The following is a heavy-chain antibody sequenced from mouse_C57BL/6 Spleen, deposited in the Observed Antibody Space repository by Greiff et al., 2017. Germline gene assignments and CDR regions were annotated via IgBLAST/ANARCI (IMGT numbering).Heavy chain of an antibody. CDR1: GYTFTSYW. J-gene: IGHJ3*01. CDR3: SRRDSNYVCFFAY. CDR2: LYPGSSST. Sequence: VQLQQSGAELVKPGASVKMSCKASGYTFTSYWITWVKQRPGQGLEWIGALYPGSSSTNYNETFKSKATLTVDTSSSTAYMQLSSLTSEDSAVYYWSRRDSNYVCFFAYWGQGTLVTVAA. D-gene: IGHD2-5*01. V-gene: IGHV1-55*01.